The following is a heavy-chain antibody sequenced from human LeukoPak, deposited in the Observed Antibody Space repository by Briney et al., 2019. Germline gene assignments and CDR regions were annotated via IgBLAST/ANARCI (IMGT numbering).Heavy chain of an antibody. J-gene: IGHJ4*02. D-gene: IGHD6-19*01. CDR1: GFTFSDYY. V-gene: IGHV3-11*06. Sequence: GGSLRLSCAASGFTFSDYYMSWIRQAPGKGLEWVSYISTSSSHTKYADSVKGRFTISRDNAKNSLYLQMNSLRAEDTAVYYCATKVAGTSHFANWGQGTLVTVSS. CDR3: ATKVAGTSHFAN. CDR2: ISTSSSHT.